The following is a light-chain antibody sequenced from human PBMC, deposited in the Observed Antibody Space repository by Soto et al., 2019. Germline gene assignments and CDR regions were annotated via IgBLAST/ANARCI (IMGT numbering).Light chain of an antibody. Sequence: EIVLTQSPATLSLSPGERATLSCRASQSVSSYLAWYQQKPGQAPRLLIFDASNRATGIPARFSGSGSATDFTLTISSLEPEDFAVYYCQLRSNWPPTFGQGTKVEIK. CDR3: QLRSNWPPT. V-gene: IGKV3-11*01. CDR2: DAS. CDR1: QSVSSY. J-gene: IGKJ1*01.